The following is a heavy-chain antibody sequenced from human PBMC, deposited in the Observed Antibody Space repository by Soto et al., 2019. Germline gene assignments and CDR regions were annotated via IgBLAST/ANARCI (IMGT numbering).Heavy chain of an antibody. J-gene: IGHJ5*02. Sequence: GGSLTLSCAASGFPFDDYAMHWVRQAPGKGLEWVSGISWNSGSIGYADSVKGRFTISRDNAKNSLYLQMNSLRAEDTALYYCAKAGDYGCPHNWFDPWGQGT. V-gene: IGHV3-9*01. CDR1: GFPFDDYA. D-gene: IGHD4-17*01. CDR2: ISWNSGSI. CDR3: AKAGDYGCPHNWFDP.